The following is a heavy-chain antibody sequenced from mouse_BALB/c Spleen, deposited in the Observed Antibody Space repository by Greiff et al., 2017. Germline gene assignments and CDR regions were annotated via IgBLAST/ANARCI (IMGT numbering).Heavy chain of an antibody. CDR3: ARKGGGDYYAMDY. CDR2: IWSGGST. V-gene: IGHV2-2*02. J-gene: IGHJ4*01. Sequence: VQLVESGPGLVQPSQSLSITCTVSGFSLTSYGVHWVRQSPGKGLEWLGVIWSGGSTDYNAAFISRLSISKDNSKSQVFFKMNSLQANDTAISYCARKGGGDYYAMDYWGQGTSVTVSS. CDR1: GFSLTSYG.